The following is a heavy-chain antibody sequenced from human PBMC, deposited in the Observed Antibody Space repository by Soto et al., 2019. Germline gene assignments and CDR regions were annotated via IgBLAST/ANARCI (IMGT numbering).Heavy chain of an antibody. J-gene: IGHJ3*02. Sequence: QCTLKESGPTLVKPTQTLTLTCSFSGFSLSTSGVGVGWIRQSPGKALEWLALIYWSGDEHYRPSLKSRLSITKDTSKNHVVLIMTDMDPVDTATYYCARGLATLPVFAFDIWGQGTMVTVSS. D-gene: IGHD6-6*01. CDR2: IYWSGDE. CDR1: GFSLSTSGVG. V-gene: IGHV2-5*01. CDR3: ARGLATLPVFAFDI.